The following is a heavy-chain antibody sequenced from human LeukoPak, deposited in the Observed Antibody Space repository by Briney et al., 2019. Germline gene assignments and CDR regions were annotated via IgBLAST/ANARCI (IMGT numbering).Heavy chain of an antibody. CDR1: GFTFSSYW. CDR3: TRVGASVGAFDY. D-gene: IGHD1-26*01. J-gene: IGHJ4*02. CDR2: INSDGSST. Sequence: PGGSLRLSCAASGFTFSSYWMHWVRQAPGKVLVWVSRINSDGSSTSYADSVKGRFTISRDNAKNTLYLQMNSLRAEDTAVYYCTRVGASVGAFDYWGQGTLVTVSS. V-gene: IGHV3-74*01.